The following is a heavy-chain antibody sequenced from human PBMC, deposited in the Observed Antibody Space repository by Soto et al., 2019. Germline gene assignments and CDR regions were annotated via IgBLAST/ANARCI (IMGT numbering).Heavy chain of an antibody. D-gene: IGHD2-2*01. CDR1: GFTVSSNY. CDR2: LYSGGST. J-gene: IGHJ4*02. Sequence: DVQLVESGGGLVQPGGSLRLSCAASGFTVSSNYMSWVRQAPGMGLEWGSVLYSGGSTYYADSVKGRFSISRESSKNTVYLQMNSLRAEDTAVYYCARSMPFASWCQGALVTVAS. CDR3: ARSMPFAS. V-gene: IGHV3-66*01.